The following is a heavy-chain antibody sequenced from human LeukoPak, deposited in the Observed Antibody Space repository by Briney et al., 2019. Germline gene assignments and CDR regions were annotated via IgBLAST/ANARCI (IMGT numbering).Heavy chain of an antibody. D-gene: IGHD2-15*01. Sequence: GESLKISCKGSGYRFTSYWIGWVRQMPGEGLEWMGIIYPGDSDTRYSPSFQGQVTISADKSISTAYLQWSSLKASDTAIYYCARQHCSGGACYSASNFDYWGQGTLVTVSS. CDR3: ARQHCSGGACYSASNFDY. CDR2: IYPGDSDT. V-gene: IGHV5-51*01. CDR1: GYRFTSYW. J-gene: IGHJ4*02.